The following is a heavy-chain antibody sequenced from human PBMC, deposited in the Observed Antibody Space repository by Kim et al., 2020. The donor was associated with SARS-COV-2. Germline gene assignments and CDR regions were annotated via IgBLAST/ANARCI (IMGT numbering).Heavy chain of an antibody. D-gene: IGHD2-15*01. CDR1: GFTFSSYS. CDR2: ISSSSSTI. V-gene: IGHV3-48*04. J-gene: IGHJ6*02. CDR3: ARGDCSGGSCYTWDERGGGYGMDV. Sequence: GGSLRLSCAASGFTFSSYSMNWVRQAPGKGLEWVSYISSSSSTIYYADSVKGRFTISRDNAKNSLYLQMNSLRAEDTAVYYCARGDCSGGSCYTWDERGGGYGMDVWGQGTTVTVSS.